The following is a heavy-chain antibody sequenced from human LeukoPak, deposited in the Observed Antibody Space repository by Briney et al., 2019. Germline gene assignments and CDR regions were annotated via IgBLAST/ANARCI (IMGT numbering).Heavy chain of an antibody. D-gene: IGHD3-16*02. Sequence: GGSLRLSCAASGFTFSSYSMNWVRQAPGKGLEWVSSISSSSSYIYYADSVKGRFTISRDNAKNSLYLQMNSLRAEDTAVYYCARVAYDYVWGSYRYTSYFDYWGQGTLVTVSS. CDR2: ISSSSSYI. V-gene: IGHV3-21*01. CDR1: GFTFSSYS. CDR3: ARVAYDYVWGSYRYTSYFDY. J-gene: IGHJ4*02.